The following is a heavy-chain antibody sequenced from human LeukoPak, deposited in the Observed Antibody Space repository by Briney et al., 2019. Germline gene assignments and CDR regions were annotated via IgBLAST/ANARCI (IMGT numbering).Heavy chain of an antibody. J-gene: IGHJ3*02. V-gene: IGHV1-46*01. CDR3: ARATTVFGVVIHLNVFDI. CDR2: INPSGGST. D-gene: IGHD3-3*01. Sequence: ASVKVSCKASGYTFTSYYMHWVRQAPGQGLEWMGIINPSGGSTSYAQKFQGRVTMTRDTSTSTVYMELSSLRSEDTAVYYCARATTVFGVVIHLNVFDIWGQGTMVTVSS. CDR1: GYTFTSYY.